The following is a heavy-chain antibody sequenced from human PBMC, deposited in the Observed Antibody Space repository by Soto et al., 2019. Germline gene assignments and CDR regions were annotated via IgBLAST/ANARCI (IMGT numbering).Heavy chain of an antibody. Sequence: QVQLQESGPGLVKPSETLSLTCNVSGGSMSRYYWSWIRQPAGKGLEWIGRVWTSGSTNYNLSLKSRVTMSIDTSNNHFSLKLNSVTAADTAVYYCARTVGAAYYFDFWGQGTLVTVSS. V-gene: IGHV4-4*07. CDR3: ARTVGAAYYFDF. CDR2: VWTSGST. J-gene: IGHJ4*02. CDR1: GGSMSRYY. D-gene: IGHD1-26*01.